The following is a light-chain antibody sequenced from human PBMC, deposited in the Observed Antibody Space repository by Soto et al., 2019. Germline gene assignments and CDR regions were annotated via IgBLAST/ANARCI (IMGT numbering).Light chain of an antibody. CDR2: GAS. V-gene: IGKV3-15*01. CDR1: QSVSSN. Sequence: EIVMTQSPATLSMSPGQRVTLSCRASQSVSSNLAWNQQKPGQAPRLLTYGASTRATGIPDRFSGSGSGTEFTLTISSLQSEDFAVYYCQQYNIWPWTFGQGTKVEIK. CDR3: QQYNIWPWT. J-gene: IGKJ1*01.